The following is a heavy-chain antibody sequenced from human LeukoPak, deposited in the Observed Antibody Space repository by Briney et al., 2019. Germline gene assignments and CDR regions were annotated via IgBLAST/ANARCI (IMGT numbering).Heavy chain of an antibody. CDR2: IKQDGSEK. J-gene: IGHJ4*02. Sequence: GGSLRLSCAASGFTFSSYWMSWVRQAPGKGLEWVANIKQDGSEKYYVDSVKGRFTISRDNSKNTLYLQMNSLRAEDTAVYYCAKKLFTGMGYYFDSWGQGTLVTVSS. D-gene: IGHD3-10*01. CDR3: AKKLFTGMGYYFDS. V-gene: IGHV3-7*03. CDR1: GFTFSSYW.